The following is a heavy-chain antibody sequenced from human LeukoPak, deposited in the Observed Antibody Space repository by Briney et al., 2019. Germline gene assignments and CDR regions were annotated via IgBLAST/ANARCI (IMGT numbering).Heavy chain of an antibody. CDR3: ARGRRPVSWFDP. Sequence: SETLSLTCTVSGGSISSYYWSWIRQPPGKGLEWIGNIYYSGSTNYNPSLKSRVTISVDTSKNQFSLKLSSVTAADTAVYFCARGRRPVSWFDPWGQGTLVTVSS. D-gene: IGHD6-19*01. J-gene: IGHJ5*02. CDR1: GGSISSYY. V-gene: IGHV4-59*01. CDR2: IYYSGST.